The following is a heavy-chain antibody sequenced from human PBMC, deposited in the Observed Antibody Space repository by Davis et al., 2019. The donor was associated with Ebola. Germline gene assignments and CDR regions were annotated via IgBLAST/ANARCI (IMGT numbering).Heavy chain of an antibody. CDR1: GYSFTTYW. Sequence: PGGSLRLSCMASGYSFTTYWIGWVRQMPGKGLEWMGIIYPGDSDTRYSPSFQGQVTISADKSISTAYLQWSSLKASDTAMYYCARHSGSYLIDYWGQGTLVTVSS. D-gene: IGHD1-26*01. V-gene: IGHV5-51*01. CDR3: ARHSGSYLIDY. J-gene: IGHJ4*02. CDR2: IYPGDSDT.